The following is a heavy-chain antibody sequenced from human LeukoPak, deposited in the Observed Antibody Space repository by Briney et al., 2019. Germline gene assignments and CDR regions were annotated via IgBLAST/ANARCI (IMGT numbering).Heavy chain of an antibody. CDR2: IYSGGST. D-gene: IGHD4/OR15-4a*01. Sequence: GESLRLSCAASGFTVSSNYMSWVRQAPGKGLEWVSVIYSGGSTYYADSVKGRFTISRDNSKNTLYLQMNSLRAEDTAVYYCARDKRLSDAFDIWGQGTMVTVSS. CDR3: ARDKRLSDAFDI. CDR1: GFTVSSNY. J-gene: IGHJ3*02. V-gene: IGHV3-66*02.